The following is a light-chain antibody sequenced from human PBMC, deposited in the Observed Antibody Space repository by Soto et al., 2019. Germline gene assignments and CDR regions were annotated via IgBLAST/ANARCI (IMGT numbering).Light chain of an antibody. Sequence: DIVLTQSPGTLSLSPGERATLSCRASQTISDNYLAWYQQKPGQSPRLLISGASIRAPGIPDRFSGSGSETDFTLTICRLEPEEFAFYYGGSSPEISFGPGTKVDIK. V-gene: IGKV3-20*01. CDR3: GSSPEIS. J-gene: IGKJ3*01. CDR2: GAS. CDR1: QTISDNY.